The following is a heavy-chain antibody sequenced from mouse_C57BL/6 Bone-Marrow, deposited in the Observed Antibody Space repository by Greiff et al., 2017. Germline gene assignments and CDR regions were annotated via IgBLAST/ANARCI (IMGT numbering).Heavy chain of an antibody. CDR3: ASTGFAY. V-gene: IGHV1-59*01. CDR1: GYTFTSYW. J-gene: IGHJ3*01. Sequence: VQLQQPGAELVRPGTSVKLSCKASGYTFTSYWMNWVKQRPGQGLEWIGVIDPSDSYTNYNQKFKGKATLTVDTSSSTAYMQLSSLTSEDSAVYYCASTGFAYWGQGTLVTVSA. CDR2: IDPSDSYT. D-gene: IGHD4-1*02.